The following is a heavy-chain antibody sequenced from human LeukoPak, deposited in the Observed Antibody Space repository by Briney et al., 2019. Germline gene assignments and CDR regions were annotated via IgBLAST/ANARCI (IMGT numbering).Heavy chain of an antibody. D-gene: IGHD6-13*01. J-gene: IGHJ4*02. Sequence: SETLSLTCTVSGGSLSHYYWNWLRQPAGKGLEWIGRIYTSGSTNYNPSLKSRVTISVDTSKNQFSLKLTSVTAADTAVYYCVVTISNWLPDYCGQGTLVTASS. CDR3: VVTISNWLPDY. V-gene: IGHV4-4*07. CDR1: GGSLSHYY. CDR2: IYTSGST.